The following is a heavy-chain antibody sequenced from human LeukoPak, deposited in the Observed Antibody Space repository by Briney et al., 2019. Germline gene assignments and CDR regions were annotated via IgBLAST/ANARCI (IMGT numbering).Heavy chain of an antibody. CDR1: GFTFGAHS. V-gene: IGHV3-49*04. CDR2: IRGKAYGGAT. J-gene: IGHJ4*02. Sequence: GGSLRLSCTGSGFTFGAHSMAWVRQAPGKGPEWVGFIRGKAYGGATGYTASVKGRFTISRDDSKSIVYLQMNSLRTEDTAVYYCICLTDPFDYWGQGTLVTVSS. CDR3: ICLTDPFDY.